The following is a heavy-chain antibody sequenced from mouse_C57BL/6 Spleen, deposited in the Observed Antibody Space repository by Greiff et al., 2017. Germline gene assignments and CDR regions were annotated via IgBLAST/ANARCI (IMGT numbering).Heavy chain of an antibody. CDR2: ISSGGSYT. CDR1: GFTFSSYG. CDR3: ARKYGSSYLYYFDY. V-gene: IGHV5-6*01. D-gene: IGHD1-1*01. Sequence: EVKLVESGGDLVKPGGSLKLSCAASGFTFSSYGMSWVRQTPDKRLEWVATISSGGSYTYYPDSVKGRFTISRDNAKTTLYLQMSSLKSEDTAMYYCARKYGSSYLYYFDYWGQGTTLTVSS. J-gene: IGHJ2*01.